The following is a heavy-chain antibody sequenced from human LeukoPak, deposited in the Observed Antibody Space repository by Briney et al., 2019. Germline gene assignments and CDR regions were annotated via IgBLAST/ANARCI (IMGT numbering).Heavy chain of an antibody. CDR1: GYTFTSYY. Sequence: ASVKVSCKASGYTFTSYYMHWVRQAPGQGLEWMGIINPSGGSTIYAQKFQGRVTMTRDTSTSTVYMELSSLRSEDTAVYYCARDVGCSSTSCYVDAFDIWGQGTMVTVSS. CDR2: INPSGGST. V-gene: IGHV1-46*01. D-gene: IGHD2-2*01. CDR3: ARDVGCSSTSCYVDAFDI. J-gene: IGHJ3*02.